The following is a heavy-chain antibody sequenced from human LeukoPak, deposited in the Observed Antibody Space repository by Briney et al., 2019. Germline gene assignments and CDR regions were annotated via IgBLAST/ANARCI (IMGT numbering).Heavy chain of an antibody. CDR3: ARDGGMGWFGDYRYDDY. Sequence: SETLSLTCTVSGGSISNMYWSWIRQPPGKGLEWIGYIYYSGSANYNPSLKSRVTMSVVTSKNQFSLRLSSVTAADTAVYYCARDGGMGWFGDYRYDDYWGQGTLVTVSS. J-gene: IGHJ4*02. CDR1: GGSISNMY. V-gene: IGHV4-59*01. D-gene: IGHD3-10*01. CDR2: IYYSGSA.